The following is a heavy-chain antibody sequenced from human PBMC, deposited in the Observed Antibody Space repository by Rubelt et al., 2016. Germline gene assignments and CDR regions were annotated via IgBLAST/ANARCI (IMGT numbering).Heavy chain of an antibody. CDR3: ARGGVTPSR. Sequence: QVQLQESGPGLVKPSETLSLTCTVSGGSISSYYWSWIRQPPGKGLEWIGYIYYSGSTNYNPSLKSRVTISVDTSKNQFSLKLSSVTAADTAVYYCARGGVTPSRWGQGTLVTVSS. CDR1: GGSISSYY. D-gene: IGHD4-23*01. J-gene: IGHJ4*02. V-gene: IGHV4-59*12. CDR2: IYYSGST.